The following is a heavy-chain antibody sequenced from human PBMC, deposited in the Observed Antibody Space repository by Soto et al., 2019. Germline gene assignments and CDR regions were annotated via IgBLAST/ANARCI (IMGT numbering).Heavy chain of an antibody. CDR2: IYYSAST. CDR3: ATLAVAGSLYYYGTDV. Sequence: PSAPHSVTCTVSCGSSISSGGYCIWIKQPPRKGLEWIGYIYYSASTNYNPSLKSRVAISVDTSKNQFSLKLSSVTATDTAVYYCATLAVAGSLYYYGTDVWGQGNTV. D-gene: IGHD6-19*01. CDR1: CGSSISSGGY. V-gene: IGHV4-61*08. J-gene: IGHJ6*02.